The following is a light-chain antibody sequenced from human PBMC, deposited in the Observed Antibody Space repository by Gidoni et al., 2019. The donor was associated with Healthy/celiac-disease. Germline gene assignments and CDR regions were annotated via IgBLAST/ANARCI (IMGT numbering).Light chain of an antibody. CDR1: QDISNY. J-gene: IGKJ2*01. CDR3: QQYDNLPSYT. V-gene: IGKV1-33*01. Sequence: DIQMTQSPSSLSASVGDRVTITCQASQDISNYLNWYQQKPGKAPKLLIYDASNLETGVPSRFSGSGFGTDFTFTISSLQPEDIATYYCQQYDNLPSYTFGQGTKLESK. CDR2: DAS.